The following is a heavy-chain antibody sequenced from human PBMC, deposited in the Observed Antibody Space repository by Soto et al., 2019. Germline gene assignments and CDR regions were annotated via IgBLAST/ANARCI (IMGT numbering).Heavy chain of an antibody. J-gene: IGHJ5*02. CDR3: ARTNFYSSSWYWFDP. D-gene: IGHD6-13*01. CDR2: INAGNGNT. CDR1: GYTFTSYA. V-gene: IGHV1-3*01. Sequence: GASVKVSCKASGYTFTSYAMHWVRQAPGQRLEWMGWINAGNGNTKYSQKFQGRVTITSDTSASTAYMELSSLRSEDTAVYYCARTNFYSSSWYWFDPWGQGTLVTVSS.